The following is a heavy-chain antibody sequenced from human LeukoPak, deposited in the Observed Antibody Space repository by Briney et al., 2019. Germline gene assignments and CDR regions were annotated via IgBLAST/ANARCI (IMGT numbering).Heavy chain of an antibody. Sequence: GGSLRLSCAVSGFTFSTYGMSWVRQTPGKGLEWVSSISSSGTYIYHADSVKGRFTISRDNAKNSLYLHMNSLRAEDTAVYYCATDRGWRTSGYYLYYFEYWGQGTLVTYSS. D-gene: IGHD3-3*01. J-gene: IGHJ4*02. CDR3: ATDRGWRTSGYYLYYFEY. CDR2: ISSSGTYI. V-gene: IGHV3-21*06. CDR1: GFTFSTYG.